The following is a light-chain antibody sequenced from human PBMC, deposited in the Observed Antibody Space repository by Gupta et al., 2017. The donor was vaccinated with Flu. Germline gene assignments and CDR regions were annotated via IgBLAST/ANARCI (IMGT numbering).Light chain of an antibody. CDR3: QSYDSSRSEV. V-gene: IGLV1-40*01. Sequence: QSVLTQPPSLSGAPGQRVTISCTGSSSNIGAGYDVHWYQQLPGTAPKLLIYGNSNRPAGVPDRFSGSKSGTAASLAITGLQAEDEADYYCQSYDSSRSEVFGGGTKLTVL. CDR1: SSNIGAGYD. J-gene: IGLJ3*02. CDR2: GNS.